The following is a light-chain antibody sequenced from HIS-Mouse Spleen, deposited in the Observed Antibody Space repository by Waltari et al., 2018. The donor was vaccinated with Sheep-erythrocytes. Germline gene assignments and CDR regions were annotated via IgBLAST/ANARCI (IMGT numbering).Light chain of an antibody. CDR1: SSDVGGYNY. V-gene: IGLV2-8*01. Sequence: QSALTQPPSASGSPGQSVTISCTGTSSDVGGYNYVSWYQQHPGKAPKLMIYEVSKRPCGVPDRFAGSKCGNKASLTVSGLQAEDEADYYCSSYAGSNNYVFGTGTKVTVL. J-gene: IGLJ1*01. CDR2: EVS. CDR3: SSYAGSNNYV.